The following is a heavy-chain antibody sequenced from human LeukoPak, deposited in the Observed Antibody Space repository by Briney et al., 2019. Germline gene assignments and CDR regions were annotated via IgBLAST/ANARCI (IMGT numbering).Heavy chain of an antibody. J-gene: IGHJ4*02. CDR1: GGSITSYY. D-gene: IGHD4-17*01. CDR3: AREGGPGGDYGSIDS. V-gene: IGHV4-4*07. CDR2: MYTSGST. Sequence: PSETLSLTCTVSGGSITSYYWSWIRQPAGKQPEWIGRMYTSGSTYYNPSLKSRVTMSADTSENQFSLKLTSVTAADTSVYYCAREGGPGGDYGSIDSWGQGTLVTVSS.